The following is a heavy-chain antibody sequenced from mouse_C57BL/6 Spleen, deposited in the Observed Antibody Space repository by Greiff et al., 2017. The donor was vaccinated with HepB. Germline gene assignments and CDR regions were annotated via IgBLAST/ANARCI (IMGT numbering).Heavy chain of an antibody. D-gene: IGHD1-1*01. J-gene: IGHJ3*01. V-gene: IGHV14-4*01. CDR3: TTLYYGSSRFAY. CDR2: IDPENGDT. Sequence: EVQRVESGAELVRPGASVKLSCTASGFNIKDDYMHWVKQRPEQGLEWIGWIDPENGDTEYASKFQGKATITADTSSNTAYLQLSSLTSEDTAVYYCTTLYYGSSRFAYWGQGTLVTVSA. CDR1: GFNIKDDY.